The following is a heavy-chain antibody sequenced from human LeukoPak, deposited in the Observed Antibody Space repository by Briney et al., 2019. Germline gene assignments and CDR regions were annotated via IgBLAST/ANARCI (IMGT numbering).Heavy chain of an antibody. J-gene: IGHJ4*02. Sequence: GGPLRLSCAASGFPFSRQAMTWLPQAPGKALQRASPITGSCGSTDYADSVKGRFTISRDNSKNPLYLQKNSLRAEDTAVYYCAKGEYYYGSGSYYNVWGYFDYWGQGTLVTVSS. V-gene: IGHV3-23*01. CDR2: ITGSCGST. CDR1: GFPFSRQA. CDR3: AKGEYYYGSGSYYNVWGYFDY. D-gene: IGHD3-10*01.